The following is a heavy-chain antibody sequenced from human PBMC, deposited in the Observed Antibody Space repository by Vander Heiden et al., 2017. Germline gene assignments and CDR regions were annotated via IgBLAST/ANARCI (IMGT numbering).Heavy chain of an antibody. V-gene: IGHV4-31*03. D-gene: IGHD2-2*01. CDR1: GGSISSGGYY. CDR3: ARGPLGYCSGTSCYGWFDP. Sequence: QVQLQESGPGLVTPSQTLSLTCPVSGGSISSGGYYWSWIRQHPGKGLEWIGYIYYSGSTYYNPSLKSRVSISVDTSNNQFSLKLSSVTAADTAVYYCARGPLGYCSGTSCYGWFDPWGQGTLVTVSS. J-gene: IGHJ5*02. CDR2: IYYSGST.